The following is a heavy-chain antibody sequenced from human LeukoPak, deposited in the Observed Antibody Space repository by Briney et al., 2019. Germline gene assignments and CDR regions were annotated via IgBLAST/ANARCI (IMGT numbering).Heavy chain of an antibody. D-gene: IGHD1-1*01. Sequence: GVSLRLSCAASGFPFSSFSMNWVRQAPGKGLEWVSYIAGSGRNIYYLDSVKGSFTVSRDNAMNSLFLQMERARAEDTAVYYCVRVKGTYFDFWGQGTLVTVSS. V-gene: IGHV3-48*01. CDR2: IAGSGRNI. CDR3: VRVKGTYFDF. CDR1: GFPFSSFS. J-gene: IGHJ4*02.